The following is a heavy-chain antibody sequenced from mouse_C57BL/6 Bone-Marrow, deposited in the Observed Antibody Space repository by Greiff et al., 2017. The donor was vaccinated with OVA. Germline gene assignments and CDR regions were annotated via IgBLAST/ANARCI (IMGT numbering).Heavy chain of an antibody. CDR3: AREAYYPYYFDY. CDR2: IYPGDGDT. CDR1: GYAFSSSW. J-gene: IGHJ2*01. Sequence: QVQLKQSGPELVKPGASVKISCKASGYAFSSSWMNWVKQRPGKGLEWIGRIYPGDGDTNYNGKFKGKATLTADKSSSTAYMQLSSLTSEDSAVYFCAREAYYPYYFDYWGQGTTLTVSS. D-gene: IGHD2-10*01. V-gene: IGHV1-82*01.